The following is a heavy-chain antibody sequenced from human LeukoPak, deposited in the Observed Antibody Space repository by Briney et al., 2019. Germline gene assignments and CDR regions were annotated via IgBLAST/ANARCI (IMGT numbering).Heavy chain of an antibody. CDR1: GYTFTGYY. CDR2: INPNSGGT. D-gene: IGHD1-26*01. Sequence: ASVKVSCKASGYTFTGYYMHWVRQAPGQGLEWMGWINPNSGGTNYAQKFQGRVTMTRDTSISTACMELSRLRSDDTAVYYCARGRGGGSYWIDYWGQGTLVTVSS. CDR3: ARGRGGGSYWIDY. J-gene: IGHJ4*02. V-gene: IGHV1-2*02.